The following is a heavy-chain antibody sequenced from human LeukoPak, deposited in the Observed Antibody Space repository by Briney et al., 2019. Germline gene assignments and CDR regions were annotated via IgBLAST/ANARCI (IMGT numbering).Heavy chain of an antibody. V-gene: IGHV1-2*02. CDR2: INPNSGGT. CDR1: GYTFTDYH. J-gene: IGHJ4*02. D-gene: IGHD3-22*01. Sequence: ASVKVSCKASGYTFTDYHMHWVRQAPGQGLEWMGWINPNSGGTSYAQKFQGRVTMTRDTSISTAYMDLSRLRSDDTAVYYCARFPYYFDSSGYYGGFDSWGQGTLVTVSS. CDR3: ARFPYYFDSSGYYGGFDS.